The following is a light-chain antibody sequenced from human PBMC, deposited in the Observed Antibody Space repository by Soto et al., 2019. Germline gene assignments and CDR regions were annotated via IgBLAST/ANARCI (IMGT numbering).Light chain of an antibody. CDR3: QSYDRSLSGLV. J-gene: IGLJ1*01. CDR1: SSNIGAGYD. Sequence: QSVLTQPPSVSGSPGQRVTISCTGSSSNIGAGYDVHWYQQLPGTAPKLLIYGNSNRPSGVPDRFSGSKSGTSASLAITGLLAADEADYYCQSYDRSLSGLVFGTGTKLTVL. CDR2: GNS. V-gene: IGLV1-40*01.